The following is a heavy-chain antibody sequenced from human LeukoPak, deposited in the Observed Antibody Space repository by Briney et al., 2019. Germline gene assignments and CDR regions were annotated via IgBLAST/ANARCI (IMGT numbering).Heavy chain of an antibody. CDR1: GGSISTYY. CDR3: ARMGGYSGYATH. D-gene: IGHD5-12*01. Sequence: PSETLSLTCTVSGGSISTYYWSWIRQPPGKGLEWIGYNHYSGTTNYNPSLKNRVTISLDTSKNQFSLNLGSVTAADTAVYFCARMGGYSGYATHWGQGTLVTVSS. J-gene: IGHJ4*02. CDR2: NHYSGTT. V-gene: IGHV4-59*08.